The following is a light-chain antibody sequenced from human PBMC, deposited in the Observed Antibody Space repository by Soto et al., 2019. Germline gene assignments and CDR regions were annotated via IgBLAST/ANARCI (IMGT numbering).Light chain of an antibody. J-gene: IGKJ5*01. CDR3: QQYGSSPIT. V-gene: IGKV3D-20*01. Sequence: EIVLTQSPATLSLSPGERATLSCGASQSVNSKYFAWYQQRPGLAPRLLIHDTSTRATGVPDRFSGSGSGTDFTLTISRLEPEDFAVYYCQQYGSSPITFGQGTRLDIK. CDR2: DTS. CDR1: QSVNSKY.